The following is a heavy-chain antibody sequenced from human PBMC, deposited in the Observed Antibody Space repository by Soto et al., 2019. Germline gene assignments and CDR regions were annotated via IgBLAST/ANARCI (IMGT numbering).Heavy chain of an antibody. CDR1: GGSVSSGDYF. Sequence: SETLSLTCTVSGGSVSSGDYFWSWLRQSPGKRLEWIAYIYYSGSTNYNPSLKSRATISVDTSKSQVSLTLTSMTAADAAVYYCARSPNYYYYGFDVWGQGTTVTVSS. V-gene: IGHV4-61*08. CDR2: IYYSGST. CDR3: ARSPNYYYYGFDV. D-gene: IGHD3-10*01. J-gene: IGHJ6*02.